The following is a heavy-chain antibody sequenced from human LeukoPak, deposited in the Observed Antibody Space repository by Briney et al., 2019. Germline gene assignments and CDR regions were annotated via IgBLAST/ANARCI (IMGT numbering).Heavy chain of an antibody. Sequence: PGGSLRLSCAASGFTFSSYAMSWVRQAPGKGLEWVSAISGSGGSTYYADSVKGRFTISRDNSKNTLYLQMNSLRAEDAAVYYCAKTGFLESDFDYWGQGTLVTVSS. CDR3: AKTGFLESDFDY. CDR1: GFTFSSYA. V-gene: IGHV3-23*01. J-gene: IGHJ4*02. D-gene: IGHD3-3*01. CDR2: ISGSGGST.